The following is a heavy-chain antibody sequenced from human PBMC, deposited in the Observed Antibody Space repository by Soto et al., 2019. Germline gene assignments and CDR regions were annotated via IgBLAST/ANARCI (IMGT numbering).Heavy chain of an antibody. D-gene: IGHD3-3*01. V-gene: IGHV4-59*01. CDR3: ARSYDFWSGYLGTSWFDP. CDR2: IYYSGST. Sequence: SETLSLTXTVSGGSISSYYWSWIRQPPGKGLEWIGYIYYSGSTNYNPSLKSRVTISVDTSKNQFSLKLSSVTAADTAVYYCARSYDFWSGYLGTSWFDPWGQGTLVTVSS. J-gene: IGHJ5*02. CDR1: GGSISSYY.